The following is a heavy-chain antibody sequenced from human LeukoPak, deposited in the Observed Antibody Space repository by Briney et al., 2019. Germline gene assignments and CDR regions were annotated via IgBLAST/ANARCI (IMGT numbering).Heavy chain of an antibody. CDR1: GFTFSSYA. Sequence: GGSLRLSCAASGFTFSSYAMSWVRQAPGKGLEWVSAISGSGGSTYYADSVKGRFTISRDNSKNTLYVQMNSLRAEDTAVYYCAKEHYDYVWGSYRFGSFNYWGQGTLVTVSS. V-gene: IGHV3-23*01. CDR2: ISGSGGST. D-gene: IGHD3-16*02. J-gene: IGHJ4*02. CDR3: AKEHYDYVWGSYRFGSFNY.